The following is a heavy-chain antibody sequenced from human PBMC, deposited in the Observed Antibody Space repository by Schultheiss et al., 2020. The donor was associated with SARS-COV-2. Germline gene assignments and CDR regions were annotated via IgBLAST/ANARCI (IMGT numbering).Heavy chain of an antibody. D-gene: IGHD3-3*01. J-gene: IGHJ6*02. V-gene: IGHV3-30*04. CDR2: IWYDGSNK. Sequence: GGSLRLSCAASGFTFSSYAMHWVRQAPGKGLEWVAVIWYDGSNKYYADSVKGRFTISRDNSKNTLYLQMSSLRAEDTAVYYCVKGGYYDFWSGYYPEYYYYGMDVWGQGTTVTVSS. CDR1: GFTFSSYA. CDR3: VKGGYYDFWSGYYPEYYYYGMDV.